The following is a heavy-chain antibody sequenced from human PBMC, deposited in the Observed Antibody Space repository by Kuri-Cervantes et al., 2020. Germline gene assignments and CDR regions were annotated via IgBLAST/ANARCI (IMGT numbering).Heavy chain of an antibody. V-gene: IGHV3-21*04. CDR2: ISSSSSYI. J-gene: IGHJ6*04. CDR1: GFTFDDYG. D-gene: IGHD4/OR15-4a*01. CDR3: ASYWCSDV. Sequence: GESLKISCAASGFTFDDYGMRWVRQAPGKGLEWGSSISSSSSYIYYSDSVKGRFTISRDNAKKSLYLQMKSLRAEDTALYYCASYWCSDVWGEGTTVTVSS.